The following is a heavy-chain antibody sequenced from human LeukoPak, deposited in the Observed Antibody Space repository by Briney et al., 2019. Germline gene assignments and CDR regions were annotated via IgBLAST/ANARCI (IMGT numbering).Heavy chain of an antibody. CDR1: GGSISSSSYY. Sequence: PSETLSLTCTVSGGSISSSSYYWGWIRQPPGKGLEWIGNIYYSGNTYYNPSLKSRVTISVDTSKNQFSLKLSSVTAADTAVYYCARDGGGDGYNRYAFDIWGQGTMVIVS. CDR2: IYYSGNT. J-gene: IGHJ3*02. V-gene: IGHV4-39*07. CDR3: ARDGGGDGYNRYAFDI. D-gene: IGHD5-24*01.